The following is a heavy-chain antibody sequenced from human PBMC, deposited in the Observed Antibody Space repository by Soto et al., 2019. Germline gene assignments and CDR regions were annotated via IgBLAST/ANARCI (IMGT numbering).Heavy chain of an antibody. CDR3: ARQGTMVRGVILRNLFAP. J-gene: IGHJ5*02. V-gene: IGHV4-39*01. CDR1: GGSISSSSYY. CDR2: IYYSGST. D-gene: IGHD3-10*01. Sequence: PSETLSLTCTVSGGSISSSSYYWGWIRQPPGKGLEWIGSIYYSGSTYYNPSLKSRVTISVDTSKNQFSLKLSSVTAADTAVYYCARQGTMVRGVILRNLFAPWGQGTLVTVSS.